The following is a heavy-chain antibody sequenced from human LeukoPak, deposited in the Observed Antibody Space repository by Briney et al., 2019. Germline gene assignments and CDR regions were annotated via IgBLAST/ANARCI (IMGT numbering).Heavy chain of an antibody. CDR1: GFTFDDYG. D-gene: IGHD6-13*01. Sequence: SLRLSCAASGFTFDDYGMHWGGHAPGKGREGVSGIGWESGSIDYADSVKGRFTIYRDNAKNSLYLQMNSLRAEDTALYYCAKDLAAAGIMWYYGMDVWGQGTTVTVSS. J-gene: IGHJ6*02. CDR2: IGWESGSI. V-gene: IGHV3-9*01. CDR3: AKDLAAAGIMWYYGMDV.